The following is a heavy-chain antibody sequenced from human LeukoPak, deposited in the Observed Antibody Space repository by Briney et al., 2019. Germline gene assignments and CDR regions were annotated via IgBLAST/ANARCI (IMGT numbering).Heavy chain of an antibody. D-gene: IGHD3-22*01. CDR1: GCTFTSFY. V-gene: IGHV1-46*01. J-gene: IGHJ4*02. CDR2: INPSGGST. Sequence: ASVNVSCKASGCTFTSFYIYWVRQAPGQGLEWMGIINPSGGSTNYAQNFQGRVTMARGTSTSTGYMQLGSLRSADTAVYYCARGGSNYYDSSGYYYFAYWGQGTLVTVSS. CDR3: ARGGSNYYDSSGYYYFAY.